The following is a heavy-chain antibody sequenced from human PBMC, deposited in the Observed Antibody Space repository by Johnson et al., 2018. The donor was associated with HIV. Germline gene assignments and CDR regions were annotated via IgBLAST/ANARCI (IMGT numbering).Heavy chain of an antibody. V-gene: IGHV3-30*18. CDR2: ISYDGSHT. D-gene: IGHD2-8*02. CDR1: GFTVSSNY. Sequence: QVQLVESGGGLVQPGGSLRLSCAASGFTVSSNYMSWVRQAPGKGLEWVAVISYDGSHTYYADSVKGRFTISRDNSKNTLYLQMTSLRAEDTALYYCAEDRDNHCSGGVGPDAFDIWGQGRVVTVSS. J-gene: IGHJ3*02. CDR3: AEDRDNHCSGGVGPDAFDI.